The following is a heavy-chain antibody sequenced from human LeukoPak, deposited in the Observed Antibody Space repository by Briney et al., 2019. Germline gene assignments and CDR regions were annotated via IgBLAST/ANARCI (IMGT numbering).Heavy chain of an antibody. CDR2: IWNDGSRK. D-gene: IGHD1-26*01. CDR1: GFMFSGYG. J-gene: IGHJ6*02. V-gene: IGHV3-33*01. Sequence: GTSLRLSCAASGFMFSGYGIHWVRQAPGKGLEWVGIIWNDGSRKYYVDSVKGRFTISRDNSKNTLYLQVDSLRAEDTAVYYCARALYIGSFHGMDVWGQGTTVTVS. CDR3: ARALYIGSFHGMDV.